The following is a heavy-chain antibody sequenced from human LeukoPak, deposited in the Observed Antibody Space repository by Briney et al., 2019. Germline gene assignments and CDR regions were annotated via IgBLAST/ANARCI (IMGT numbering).Heavy chain of an antibody. J-gene: IGHJ4*02. Sequence: SGGSLRLSCGASGLPFSNYGMHWVRQAPAQGLEWVTFIRSDARQIYYAESVKGRFTISRDNSKNAVYLQMNSLRAEDTAVYYCAKGAVAQREYERGSSRPISFDYWGQGTLVTVSS. CDR3: AKGAVAQREYERGSSRPISFDY. CDR2: IRSDARQI. D-gene: IGHD6-6*01. CDR1: GLPFSNYG. V-gene: IGHV3-30*02.